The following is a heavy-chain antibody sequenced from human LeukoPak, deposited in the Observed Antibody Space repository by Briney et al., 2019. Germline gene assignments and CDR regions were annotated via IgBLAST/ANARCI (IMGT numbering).Heavy chain of an antibody. V-gene: IGHV1-2*02. D-gene: IGHD6-13*01. CDR2: INPNSGGT. J-gene: IGHJ3*02. Sequence: ASVKVSCKASVYTFTGYYMHWVRQAPGQGLDWMGLINPNSGGTNYAQKLQGRVTMTRDTSISTAYMELSRLRSDDTAVYYCARSVGAAAGTGAFDIWGQGTMVTVSS. CDR3: ARSVGAAAGTGAFDI. CDR1: VYTFTGYY.